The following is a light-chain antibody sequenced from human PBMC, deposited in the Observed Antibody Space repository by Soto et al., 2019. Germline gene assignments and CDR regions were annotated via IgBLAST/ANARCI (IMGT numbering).Light chain of an antibody. CDR3: ETWDFNTRV. J-gene: IGLJ3*02. V-gene: IGLV4-60*02. Sequence: QSVLTQSSSASASLGSSVKLTCTLNSGHSSYIIAWHQQQPGKAPRYLMKLEGSGSYNKGSGVPDRFSGSSSGADRYLTIANLQFEDEADYYCETWDFNTRVFGGGTKLTVL. CDR1: SGHSSYI. CDR2: LEGSGSY.